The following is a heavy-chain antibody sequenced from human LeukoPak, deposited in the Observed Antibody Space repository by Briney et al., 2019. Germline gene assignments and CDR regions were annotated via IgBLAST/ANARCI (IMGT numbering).Heavy chain of an antibody. V-gene: IGHV3-21*01. CDR1: GFTFSSYS. D-gene: IGHD2/OR15-2a*01. J-gene: IGHJ5*02. Sequence: KPGGSLRLSCAASGFTFSSYSMTWVRQAPGKGLEWVSSISSSSSYIYYADSVKGRFTISRDNAKNSLYLQMNSLRAEDTAVYYCARDHCDSNTFDPWGQGTLVTVSS. CDR3: ARDHCDSNTFDP. CDR2: ISSSSSYI.